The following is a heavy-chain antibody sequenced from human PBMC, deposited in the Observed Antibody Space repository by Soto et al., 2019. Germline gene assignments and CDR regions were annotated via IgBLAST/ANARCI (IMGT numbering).Heavy chain of an antibody. Sequence: QVQLQESGPGLVKPSQTLSLTCTVSGGSINSGGYYWNWIRQHPGKGLEWIGYIYYSGSTYYKPSRKSRVTISIDTYKNQFALKLSSVTAANTAVNYCASSVFPWGRGTLVTVSS. J-gene: IGHJ5*02. CDR1: GGSINSGGYY. D-gene: IGHD1-26*01. CDR3: ASSVFP. V-gene: IGHV4-31*03. CDR2: IYYSGST.